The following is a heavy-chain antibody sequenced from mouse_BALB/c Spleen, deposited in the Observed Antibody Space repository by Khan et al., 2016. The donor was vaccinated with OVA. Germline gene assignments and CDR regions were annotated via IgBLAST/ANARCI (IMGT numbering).Heavy chain of an antibody. Sequence: EVELVESGGDLVKPGGSLKLSCAASGFTFSTYGMSWVRQAPDKRLEWVATVSTGGSYTYYPDSVKGRFTISRDNAKNTLYLQMSGLRSEDTAMFYGARLADYDESEGFAYWGQGTLVTVSA. CDR3: ARLADYDESEGFAY. D-gene: IGHD2-4*01. V-gene: IGHV5-6*01. CDR1: GFTFSTYG. CDR2: VSTGGSYT. J-gene: IGHJ3*01.